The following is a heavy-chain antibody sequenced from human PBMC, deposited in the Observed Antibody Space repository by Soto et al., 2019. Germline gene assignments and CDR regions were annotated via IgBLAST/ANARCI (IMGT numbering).Heavy chain of an antibody. J-gene: IGHJ5*02. V-gene: IGHV1-18*01. Sequence: ASVKVSCKTSGYTFSNYGITWVRQAPGQPLEWLGWISLYSDGTSYAQKFRGRVSMTTDTSTTTAYMELRSLRSDDTAVYYCARVVPGAEAWFGPWGQGSLVTVSS. CDR2: ISLYSDGT. CDR3: ARVVPGAEAWFGP. CDR1: GYTFSNYG.